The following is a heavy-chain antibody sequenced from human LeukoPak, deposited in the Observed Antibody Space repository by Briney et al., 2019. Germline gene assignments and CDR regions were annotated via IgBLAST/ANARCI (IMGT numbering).Heavy chain of an antibody. D-gene: IGHD6-19*01. J-gene: IGHJ5*02. CDR1: GFTFSSYG. CDR3: AKSPLEGSGWYEYWFDP. V-gene: IGHV3-30*18. CDR2: ISYDGSNK. Sequence: PGRSLRLSCAASGFTFSSYGMHWVRQAPGKRLEWVAVISYDGSNKYYADSVKGRFTISRDNSKNTLYLQMNSLRAEDTAVYYCAKSPLEGSGWYEYWFDPWGQGTLVTVSS.